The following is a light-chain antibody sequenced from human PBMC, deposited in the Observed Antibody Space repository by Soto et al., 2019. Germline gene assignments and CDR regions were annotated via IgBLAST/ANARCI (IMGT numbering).Light chain of an antibody. CDR2: EVS. J-gene: IGLJ3*02. CDR1: SSDVGGYNY. V-gene: IGLV2-14*01. Sequence: QSVLTQPASVSGSPGQSITISCTGTSSDVGGYNYVSWYQQHPGKAPKLIIYEVSNRPSGVSNRFSGSKSGNTASLTISGLQAEDETDYYCSSFTSISTVVFGGGTNVTVL. CDR3: SSFTSISTVV.